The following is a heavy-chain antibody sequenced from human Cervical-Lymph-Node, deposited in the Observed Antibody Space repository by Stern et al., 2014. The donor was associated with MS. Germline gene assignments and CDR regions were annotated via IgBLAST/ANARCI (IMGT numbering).Heavy chain of an antibody. CDR3: ARHTGYCGDDCVLDY. D-gene: IGHD2-21*02. J-gene: IGHJ4*01. CDR2: IYPGDSDI. CDR1: GYKFSNYW. V-gene: IGHV5-51*01. Sequence: MQLVQSGTEVKKPGESLKISCKASGYKFSNYWINWVRQMPGKGLEWMGTIYPGDSDIRYSPSFEGQVTLSADTSVDTAYLQWTSLQASDTAVYYCARHTGYCGDDCVLDYWGQGTLITVSS.